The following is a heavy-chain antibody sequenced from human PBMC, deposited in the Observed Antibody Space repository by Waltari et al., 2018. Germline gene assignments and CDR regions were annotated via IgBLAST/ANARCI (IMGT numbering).Heavy chain of an antibody. CDR3: AKVDKNWYRQDL. J-gene: IGHJ5*02. Sequence: EVQLLESGGGLAQPGGSLRLSCAASGFAFSIYAMIWVRQAPGKGLEWVSAIGGSGGGMIYYAASVEGRFTTSRDNSKNTLYRQMDSLTTADTAVYYCAKVDKNWYRQDLWGQGTLLTVSS. CDR2: IGGSGGGMI. V-gene: IGHV3-23*01. CDR1: GFAFSIYA. D-gene: IGHD1-26*01.